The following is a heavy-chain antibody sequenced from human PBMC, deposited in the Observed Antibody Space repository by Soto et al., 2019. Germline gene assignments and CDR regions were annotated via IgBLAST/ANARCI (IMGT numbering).Heavy chain of an antibody. CDR1: GTSVSNYY. J-gene: IGHJ4*02. CDR2: IYTSGST. D-gene: IGHD5-18*01. Sequence: SETLSLTCSVSGTSVSNYYWNWIRQPAGKGLEHIGRIYTSGSTSYNPSLKSRVTMSMDTSQTQIYLNLTSVTAADTAVYYCARGGIQLSYAFDYWGQGILVTVSS. V-gene: IGHV4-4*07. CDR3: ARGGIQLSYAFDY.